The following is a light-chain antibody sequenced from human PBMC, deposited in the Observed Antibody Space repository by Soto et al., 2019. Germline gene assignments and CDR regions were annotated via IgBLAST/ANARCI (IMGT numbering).Light chain of an antibody. V-gene: IGLV2-18*01. CDR1: RSDVGSYNR. J-gene: IGLJ1*01. CDR3: SFYTSTDTVV. CDR2: EVN. Sequence: QAALTPAPSQPWSPGHSVTISCPVTRSDVGSYNRVSWYQQPPGKAPKLLIYEVNSRPWGVPDRFSGSKSGNTASLTISGLQAEDEADYYCSFYTSTDTVVFVTGSKGTV.